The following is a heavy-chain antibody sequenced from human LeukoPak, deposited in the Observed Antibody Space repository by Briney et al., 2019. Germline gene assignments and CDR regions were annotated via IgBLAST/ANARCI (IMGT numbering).Heavy chain of an antibody. Sequence: SETLSLTCAVYGGSFSGYYWSWIRQPPGKGLEWIGEINHSGSTNYNPSLKSRVTISVDTSKNQFSLKLSSVTAADTAVYYCARGIPYYDFWSGPGDSYYFDYWGQGTLVTVSS. J-gene: IGHJ4*02. CDR2: INHSGST. CDR1: GGSFSGYY. CDR3: ARGIPYYDFWSGPGDSYYFDY. V-gene: IGHV4-34*01. D-gene: IGHD3-3*01.